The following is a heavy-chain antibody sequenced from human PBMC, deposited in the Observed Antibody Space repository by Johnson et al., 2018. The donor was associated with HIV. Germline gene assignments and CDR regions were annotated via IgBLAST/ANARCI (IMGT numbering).Heavy chain of an antibody. CDR3: AREGRGSPDGFDI. D-gene: IGHD3-16*01. CDR2: ISYDGSNK. Sequence: APGKGLEWVAVISYDGSNKSYTESLRGRFTISRDNSNNTLYLQMNTLITEDTAVYYCAREGRGSPDGFDIWGQGTMVTVSS. J-gene: IGHJ3*02. V-gene: IGHV3-30*03.